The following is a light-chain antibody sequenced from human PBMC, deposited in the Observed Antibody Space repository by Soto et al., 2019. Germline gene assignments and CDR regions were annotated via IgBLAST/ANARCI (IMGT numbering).Light chain of an antibody. CDR3: CSYALL. CDR2: EGT. J-gene: IGLJ1*01. CDR1: NSDVGTHNL. Sequence: ALTQPASVSGSPGQSITISCTGTNSDVGTHNLVSWYQQHPGKAPKLIIYEGTKWPSGVSNRFSGSKSGNTASLTISGLQAEDEADYYCCSYALLFGTGTKVTVL. V-gene: IGLV2-23*01.